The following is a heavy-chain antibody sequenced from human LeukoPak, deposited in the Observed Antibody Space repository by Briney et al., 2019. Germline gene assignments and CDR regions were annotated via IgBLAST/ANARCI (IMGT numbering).Heavy chain of an antibody. J-gene: IGHJ4*02. Sequence: GASVKVFCKASGYTFTSYAMHWVRQAPGQRLEWMGWINAGNGNTKYSQKFQGRVTITRDTSASTAYMELSSLRSEDTAVYYCARVFLTGYYEFDYWGQGTLVTVSS. CDR1: GYTFTSYA. D-gene: IGHD3-9*01. V-gene: IGHV1-3*01. CDR3: ARVFLTGYYEFDY. CDR2: INAGNGNT.